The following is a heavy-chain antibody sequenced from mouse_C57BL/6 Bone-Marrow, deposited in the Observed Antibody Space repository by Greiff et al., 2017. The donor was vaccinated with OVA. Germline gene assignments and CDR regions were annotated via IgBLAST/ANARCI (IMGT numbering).Heavy chain of an antibody. CDR2: ISYSGST. Sequence: DVMLVESGPGLAKPSQTLSLTCSVTGYSITSDYWNWIRKFPGNKLEYMGYISYSGSTYYNPSLKSRISITRDTSKNQYYLQLNSVTTEDTATYYCSLSTMVTTAFSYWGQGTLVTVSA. CDR3: SLSTMVTTAFSY. J-gene: IGHJ3*02. CDR1: GYSITSDY. D-gene: IGHD2-2*01. V-gene: IGHV3-8*01.